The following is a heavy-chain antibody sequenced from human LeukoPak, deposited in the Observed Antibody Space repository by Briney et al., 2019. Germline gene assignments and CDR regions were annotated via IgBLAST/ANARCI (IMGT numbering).Heavy chain of an antibody. CDR1: GGTFSSYT. J-gene: IGHJ6*03. CDR2: IIPILGIA. CDR3: ARVSTYYYYYMDV. D-gene: IGHD1-1*01. V-gene: IGHV1-69*02. Sequence: GASVKVSCKASGGTFSSYTISWVRQAPGQGREWMGRIIPILGIANYAQKFQGRVTITADKSTSTAYMELSSLRSEDTAVYYCARVSTYYYYYMDVWGKGTTVTVSS.